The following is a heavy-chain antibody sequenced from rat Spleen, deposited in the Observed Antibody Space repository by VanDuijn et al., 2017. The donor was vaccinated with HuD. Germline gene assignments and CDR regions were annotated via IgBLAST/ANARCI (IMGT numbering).Heavy chain of an antibody. CDR2: ISYDGSST. CDR1: GFTFSDYY. V-gene: IGHV5-29*01. CDR3: ARLGGGPDH. D-gene: IGHD1-11*01. Sequence: EVQLVESGGGLVQPGRSLKLSCVASGFTFSDYYMAWVRQAPTKGLEWVATISYDGSSTYYRDSVKGRFTISRDNAKSTLYLQMDSLRSEDTATYYCARLGGGPDHWGQGVMVTVSS. J-gene: IGHJ2*01.